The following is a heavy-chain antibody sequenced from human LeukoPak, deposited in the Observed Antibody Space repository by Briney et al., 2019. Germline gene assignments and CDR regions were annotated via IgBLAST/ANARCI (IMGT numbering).Heavy chain of an antibody. V-gene: IGHV4-38-2*02. J-gene: IGHJ4*02. D-gene: IGHD1-26*01. CDR1: GYSISSGYY. CDR3: ARGAGSGSSTGSLDY. Sequence: KSSETPSLTCTVSGYSISSGYYWGWIRQPPGKGLEWIASIYHSGSTYYNPSLKSQVTISVDTSKNQFSLKLTSVTAADTAVYRCARGAGSGSSTGSLDYWGQGTLVTVSS. CDR2: IYHSGST.